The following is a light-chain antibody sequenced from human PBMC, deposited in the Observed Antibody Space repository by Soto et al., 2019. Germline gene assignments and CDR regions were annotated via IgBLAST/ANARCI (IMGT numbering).Light chain of an antibody. V-gene: IGLV2-11*01. Sequence: QSVLTQPRSVSGSPGQSVTISCTGTSSDVGGYNYVSWYQQHPGKAPKLMIYDVSKRPSGVPDRFSGSKSGNTASLTISGLQAADEADYYCCSYAGSYTLFGGGTKLTVL. CDR1: SSDVGGYNY. J-gene: IGLJ2*01. CDR3: CSYAGSYTL. CDR2: DVS.